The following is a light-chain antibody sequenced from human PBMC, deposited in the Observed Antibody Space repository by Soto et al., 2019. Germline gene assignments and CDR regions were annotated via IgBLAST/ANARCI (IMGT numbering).Light chain of an antibody. CDR3: QSYDSSNWV. CDR1: SGSIASNY. Sequence: FMLTQPHSVSESPEKTVTISCTRSSGSIASNYVQWYQQRPGSAPTTVIYEDNQRPSGVPDRFSGSIDSSSNSASLTISGLKTEDEADYYCQSYDSSNWVFGGGTKVTVL. J-gene: IGLJ3*02. CDR2: EDN. V-gene: IGLV6-57*03.